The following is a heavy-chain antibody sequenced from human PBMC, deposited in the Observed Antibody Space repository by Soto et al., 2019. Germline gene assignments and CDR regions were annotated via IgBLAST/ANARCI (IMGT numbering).Heavy chain of an antibody. D-gene: IGHD6-19*01. Sequence: ASVKVSCKASGYTFTSYGISWVRQAPGQGLEWMGWISAYNGNTNYAQKLQGRVTMTTDTSTSTAYVELRSLRSDDTAVYYCARDSGWSDAFDIWGQGTMVTVSS. V-gene: IGHV1-18*01. CDR1: GYTFTSYG. CDR2: ISAYNGNT. J-gene: IGHJ3*02. CDR3: ARDSGWSDAFDI.